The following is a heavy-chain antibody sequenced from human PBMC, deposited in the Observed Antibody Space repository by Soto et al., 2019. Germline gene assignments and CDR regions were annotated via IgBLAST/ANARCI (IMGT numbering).Heavy chain of an antibody. Sequence: GSLRLSCAASGFTFSSYSMNWVRQAPGKGLEWVSYISSSSSTIYYADSVKGRFTISRDNAKNSLYLQMNSLRAEDTAVYYCARSLAGSNDAFDIWGQGTMVTVSS. D-gene: IGHD4-4*01. J-gene: IGHJ3*02. CDR1: GFTFSSYS. CDR2: ISSSSSTI. CDR3: ARSLAGSNDAFDI. V-gene: IGHV3-48*01.